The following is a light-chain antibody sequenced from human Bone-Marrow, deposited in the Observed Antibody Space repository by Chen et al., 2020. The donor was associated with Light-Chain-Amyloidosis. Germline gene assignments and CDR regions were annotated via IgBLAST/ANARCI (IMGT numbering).Light chain of an antibody. V-gene: IGLV3-21*02. CDR1: NIGSTS. J-gene: IGLJ3*02. CDR2: DDS. CDR3: QVWNRSSDRPV. Sequence: SYVLTQPSSVSVAPGQTATIACGGNNIGSTSVHWYQQTPGQAPLLVVYDDSDRPSGSPVRLAGSNSGNTATLSISRVEAGDEAGYCCQVWNRSSDRPVFGGGTKLTVL.